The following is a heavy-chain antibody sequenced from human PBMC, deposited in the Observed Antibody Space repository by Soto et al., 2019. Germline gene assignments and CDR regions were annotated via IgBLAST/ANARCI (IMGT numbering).Heavy chain of an antibody. J-gene: IGHJ5*02. CDR2: IYYSGST. CDR1: GGSISSYY. Sequence: SETLSLTCTVSGGSISSYYWSWIRQPPGKGLEWIGYIYYSGSTNYNPSLKSRVTISVDTSKNQFSLKLSSVTAADTAVYYSARSVKYCSGGSCYFWFDPWGQGTLVTVSS. V-gene: IGHV4-59*08. CDR3: ARSVKYCSGGSCYFWFDP. D-gene: IGHD2-15*01.